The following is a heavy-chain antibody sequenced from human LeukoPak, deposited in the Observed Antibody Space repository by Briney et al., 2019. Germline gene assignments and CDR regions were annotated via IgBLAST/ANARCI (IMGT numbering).Heavy chain of an antibody. J-gene: IGHJ4*02. CDR1: GYTFTGYY. CDR3: ARRAAAVPNDY. CDR2: ISAYNGNT. V-gene: IGHV1-18*04. Sequence: ASVKVSCKASGYTFTGYYMHWVRQAPGQGLEWMGWISAYNGNTNYAQKLQGRVTMTTDTSTSTAYMELRSLRSDDTAVYYCARRAAAVPNDYWGQGTLVTVSS. D-gene: IGHD6-13*01.